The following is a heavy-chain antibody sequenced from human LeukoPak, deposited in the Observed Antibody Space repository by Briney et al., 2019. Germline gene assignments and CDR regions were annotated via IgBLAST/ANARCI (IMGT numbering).Heavy chain of an antibody. D-gene: IGHD5/OR15-5a*01. Sequence: PSQTLSLTCVVSDYSITSGDYWAWIRQLPGKGLEWIGSIYNSVSTSCNPSLKSRVTMSVDPSKNQLSLNLRSVTAADTAVYYCARNMSTEGWFDSWGQGTLVTVSS. CDR2: IYNSVST. J-gene: IGHJ5*01. CDR3: ARNMSTEGWFDS. CDR1: DYSITSGDY. V-gene: IGHV4-38-2*01.